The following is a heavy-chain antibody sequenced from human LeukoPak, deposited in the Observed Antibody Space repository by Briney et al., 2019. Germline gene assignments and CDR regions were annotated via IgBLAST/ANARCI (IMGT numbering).Heavy chain of an antibody. J-gene: IGHJ4*02. V-gene: IGHV3-30*18. CDR2: ISYDGSNK. Sequence: PGGSLRLSCAASGFSFSSCSMNWVRQAPGKGLEWVAVISYDGSNKYYADSVKGRFTISRDNSKNTLYLQMNTLRAEDTAVYYCAKDDVYCGGRCPLNYWGQGTLVTVSS. CDR1: GFSFSSCS. D-gene: IGHD2-21*01. CDR3: AKDDVYCGGRCPLNY.